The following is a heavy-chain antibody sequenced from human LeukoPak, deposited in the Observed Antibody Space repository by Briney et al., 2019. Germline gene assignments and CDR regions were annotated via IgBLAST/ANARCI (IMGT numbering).Heavy chain of an antibody. J-gene: IGHJ1*01. CDR1: GGSISGFY. Sequence: SETLSLTCTVSGGSISGFYWSWIRQSPGEGLEWIGNIHYTGSTGSNPSLNSRVTISVDTSKNQFSLKLSSVTAADTAVYYCARYQSTGLQHWGQGTLVTVSS. CDR2: IHYTGST. V-gene: IGHV4-59*01. D-gene: IGHD2-8*02. CDR3: ARYQSTGLQH.